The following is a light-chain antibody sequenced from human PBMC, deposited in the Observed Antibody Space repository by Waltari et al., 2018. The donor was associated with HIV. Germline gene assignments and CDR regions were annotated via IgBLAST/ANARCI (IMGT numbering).Light chain of an antibody. CDR3: QQYYLVPYT. CDR2: WAS. J-gene: IGKJ2*01. CDR1: QSLLYSADNKTS. V-gene: IGKV4-1*01. Sequence: DVVVSQSPDSLTLAVSEKAPLNFKSSQSLLYSADNKTSLAWYQQKPRQPPKFLLYWASTRRSGVPDRFTGGGSGTDFTLTISSLQAEDVAVYYCQQYYLVPYTFGPGTKLEIK.